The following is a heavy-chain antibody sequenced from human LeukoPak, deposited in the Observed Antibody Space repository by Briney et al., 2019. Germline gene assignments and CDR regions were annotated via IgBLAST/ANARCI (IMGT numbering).Heavy chain of an antibody. Sequence: SETLSLTCTVSGGSINSGGYYWSWIRQHPEKGLEWIGYIYYSGSTNYNPSLKSRVTMSVDTSKNQFSLKLTSVTAADTAVYYCARRYYGSGSYGMDVWGQGTTVTVSS. CDR1: GGSINSGGYY. CDR3: ARRYYGSGSYGMDV. V-gene: IGHV4-61*08. J-gene: IGHJ6*02. D-gene: IGHD3-10*01. CDR2: IYYSGST.